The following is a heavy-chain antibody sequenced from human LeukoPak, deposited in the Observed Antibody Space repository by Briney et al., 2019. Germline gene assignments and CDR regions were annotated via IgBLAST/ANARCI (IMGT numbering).Heavy chain of an antibody. J-gene: IGHJ6*02. CDR1: GFTFSSYG. CDR2: ISYDGSNK. D-gene: IGHD2-2*01. Sequence: GGSLRLSCAASGFTFSSYGMHWVRQAPGMGLEWVAVISYDGSNKYYADSVKGRFTISRDNSKNTLYLQMNSLRAEDTAVYYCAKDHQDIVVVPAATAYYYGMDVWGQGTTVTVSS. CDR3: AKDHQDIVVVPAATAYYYGMDV. V-gene: IGHV3-30*18.